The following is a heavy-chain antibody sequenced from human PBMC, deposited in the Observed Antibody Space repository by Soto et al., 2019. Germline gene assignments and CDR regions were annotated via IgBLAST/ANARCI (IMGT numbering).Heavy chain of an antibody. Sequence: GSLRLSGAASCFTFSSYSLNWVRQAPGKGLEWVSCIRSSSSYIYDAESVKGRFTISRDNAKNSLYLQRNSLRAEDTAVYYCARGSTSYGWAYWGQGTLVTVSS. J-gene: IGHJ4*02. D-gene: IGHD6-6*01. CDR2: IRSSSSYI. CDR3: ARGSTSYGWAY. CDR1: CFTFSSYS. V-gene: IGHV3-21*01.